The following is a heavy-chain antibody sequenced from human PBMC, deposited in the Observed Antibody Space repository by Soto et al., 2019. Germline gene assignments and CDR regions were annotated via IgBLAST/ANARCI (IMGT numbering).Heavy chain of an antibody. J-gene: IGHJ6*03. V-gene: IGHV3-23*01. CDR1: GFTFSNYA. CDR2: NSGSGGST. Sequence: PGGSLRLSCAASGFTFSNYAMNWVRQAPGKGLEWVSANSGSGGSTFYADSVKGRFIISRDNSKNTLYLRMNSLRAEDTAVYYCAKGLNFYYYYMAVWGQGTTVTVSS. D-gene: IGHD2-21*02. CDR3: AKGLNFYYYYMAV.